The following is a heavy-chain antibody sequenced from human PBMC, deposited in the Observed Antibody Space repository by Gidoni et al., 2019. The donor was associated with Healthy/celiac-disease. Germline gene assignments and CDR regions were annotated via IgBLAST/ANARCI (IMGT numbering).Heavy chain of an antibody. CDR1: GFHFRSYD. J-gene: IGHJ2*01. Sequence: EVQLVEPGGALVQPGGSLRLSCAASGFHFRSYDMHWVRQATGKGLEWFSAIGTAGDTYYPGSVKGRFTISRENAKNSLYLQMNSLRAGDTAVYYCARAYGSGSYESNWYFDLWGRGTLVTVSS. CDR3: ARAYGSGSYESNWYFDL. V-gene: IGHV3-13*01. D-gene: IGHD3-10*01. CDR2: IGTAGDT.